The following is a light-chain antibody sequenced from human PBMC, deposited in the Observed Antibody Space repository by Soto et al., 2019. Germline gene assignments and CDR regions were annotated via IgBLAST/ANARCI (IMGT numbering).Light chain of an antibody. Sequence: QSALTQPPSASGSPGQSVTISCTGTSSDVGGYDYVSWYQQNPGIAPKLMIYEVTIRPSGVSDGFSGSKSGNTASLTVSGLQAEDEADYYCRSYTGGNPYYVLGNGTKVT. V-gene: IGLV2-8*01. J-gene: IGLJ1*01. CDR3: RSYTGGNPYYV. CDR2: EVT. CDR1: SSDVGGYDY.